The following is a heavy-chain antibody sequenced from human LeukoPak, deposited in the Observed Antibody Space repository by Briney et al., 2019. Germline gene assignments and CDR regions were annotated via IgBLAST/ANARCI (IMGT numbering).Heavy chain of an antibody. Sequence: GASVKVSCKASGYTFTNYAMNWVRQAPGQGLEWMGWIHPSTGNPTYAQGFTGRFVFSLDTSVSTTYLQISSLKAEDTAVYYCAALNAYGSGTLDYWGQGTLVTVSS. D-gene: IGHD3-10*01. CDR3: AALNAYGSGTLDY. V-gene: IGHV7-4-1*02. CDR1: GYTFTNYA. CDR2: IHPSTGNP. J-gene: IGHJ4*02.